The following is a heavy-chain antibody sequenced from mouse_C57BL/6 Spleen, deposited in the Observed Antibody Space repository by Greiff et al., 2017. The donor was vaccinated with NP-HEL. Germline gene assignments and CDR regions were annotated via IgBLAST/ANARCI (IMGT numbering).Heavy chain of an antibody. CDR1: GFTFSDYG. Sequence: EVQLVESGGGLVKPGGSLKLSCAASGFTFSDYGMHWVRQAPEKGLEWVAYISSGSSTIYYADTVKGRFTISRDNAKNTLFLQMTSLRSEDTAMYYCARTAQATTAWFAYWGQGTLVTVSA. J-gene: IGHJ3*01. D-gene: IGHD3-2*02. CDR3: ARTAQATTAWFAY. CDR2: ISSGSSTI. V-gene: IGHV5-17*01.